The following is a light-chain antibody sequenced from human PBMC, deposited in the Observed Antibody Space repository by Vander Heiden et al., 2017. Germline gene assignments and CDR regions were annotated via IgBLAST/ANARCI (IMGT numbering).Light chain of an antibody. V-gene: IGLV1-40*01. CDR2: GNS. J-gene: IGLJ2*01. Sequence: QSVLTQPPSVSGAPGQRVTIACTGSNSNIGAGVDVHWYQQLPGTAPKLLIYGNSNRPSGVPDRFSGSRSGTSASLAITGLQAEDEADYYCQSYDSSLSGVVFGGGTKLTVL. CDR3: QSYDSSLSGVV. CDR1: NSNIGAGVD.